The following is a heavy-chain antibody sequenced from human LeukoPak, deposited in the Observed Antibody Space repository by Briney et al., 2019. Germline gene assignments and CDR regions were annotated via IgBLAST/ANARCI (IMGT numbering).Heavy chain of an antibody. J-gene: IGHJ4*02. CDR1: GFTFDDYT. CDR3: AKDEDGGYRGFDY. D-gene: IGHD5-12*01. V-gene: IGHV3-43*01. Sequence: PGGSLRLSCAASGFTFDDYTMHWVRQAPGKGLEWVSLISWDGGSTYYADSVKGRFTISRDNSKNSLYLQMNSLRTEDTALYYCAKDEDGGYRGFDYWGQGTLVTVSS. CDR2: ISWDGGST.